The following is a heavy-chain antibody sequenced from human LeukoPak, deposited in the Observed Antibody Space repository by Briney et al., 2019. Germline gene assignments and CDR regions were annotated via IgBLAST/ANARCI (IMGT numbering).Heavy chain of an antibody. D-gene: IGHD1-1*01. Sequence: SSVKVSCTAYGGTFSSYAISWVRQAPGTGLEWMGWIIPMFGTANYAQKFQGRGTITADESTSTAYMELSSLRSEDTAVYYCAGAGTRFDYWGQGTLVTGSS. J-gene: IGHJ4*02. CDR2: IIPMFGTA. CDR3: AGAGTRFDY. V-gene: IGHV1-69*13. CDR1: GGTFSSYA.